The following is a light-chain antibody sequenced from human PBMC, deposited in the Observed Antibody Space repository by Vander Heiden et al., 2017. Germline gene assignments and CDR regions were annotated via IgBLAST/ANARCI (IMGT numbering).Light chain of an antibody. CDR3: KQYANVPRT. CDR1: QDISNN. V-gene: IGKV1-33*01. J-gene: IGKJ1*01. CDR2: DTS. Sequence: DIQMTQSPSSLSASVGDRVTFTCQASQDISNNLNWYQQKPGKAPELLIFDTSNLQTGVPSRFSGSGYGTDFTVTISGLQPEDIATYLCKQYANVPRTFDQGTRVEIK.